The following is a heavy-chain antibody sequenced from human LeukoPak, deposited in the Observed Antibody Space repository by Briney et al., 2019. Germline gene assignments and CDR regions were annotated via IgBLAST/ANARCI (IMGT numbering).Heavy chain of an antibody. Sequence: GGSLRLSCAASGFTFSGSAMHWVRQASGKGLEWVGRIRSKANSYATAYAASVKGRFTISRDDSKNTAYLQKNSLKTEDTAVYYCTTRLGYMDVWGKGTTVTVSS. J-gene: IGHJ6*03. CDR2: IRSKANSYAT. CDR3: TTRLGYMDV. D-gene: IGHD2-2*01. CDR1: GFTFSGSA. V-gene: IGHV3-73*01.